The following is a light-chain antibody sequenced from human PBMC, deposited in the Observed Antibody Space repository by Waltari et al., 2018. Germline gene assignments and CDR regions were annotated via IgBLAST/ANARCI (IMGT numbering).Light chain of an antibody. J-gene: IGKJ1*01. CDR2: GAS. CDR3: QQYDNWLGT. CDR1: QSIRSN. V-gene: IGKV3-15*01. Sequence: EIVMTQSPATLPVFPGDRATLSCRASQSIRSNFAWYQHKPGQAPRLLIYGASTRATGIPARFSDSGSGTEFTLTISSLHSENFAVYFCQQYDNWLGTFGQGTKVEIK.